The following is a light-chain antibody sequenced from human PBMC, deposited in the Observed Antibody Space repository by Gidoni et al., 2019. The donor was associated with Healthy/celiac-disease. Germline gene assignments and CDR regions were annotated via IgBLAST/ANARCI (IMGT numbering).Light chain of an antibody. CDR2: QDS. CDR1: KSGDKY. CDR3: QAWDSSNVV. Sequence: SYELTQPSSVSASPGQTASITCSGDKSGDKYACWYQQKPGQSPVLVIYQDSKRPSGIPERFSGSNSGNTATLTISGTQAMDEADYYCQAWDSSNVVFGGGTKLTVL. J-gene: IGLJ2*01. V-gene: IGLV3-1*01.